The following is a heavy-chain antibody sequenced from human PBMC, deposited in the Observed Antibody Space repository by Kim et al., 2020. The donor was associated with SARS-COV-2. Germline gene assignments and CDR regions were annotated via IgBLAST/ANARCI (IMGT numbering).Heavy chain of an antibody. V-gene: IGHV3-48*03. CDR2: IGRSGNTI. CDR3: ARSDYYDSSSDY. CDR1: GFTFSAYE. J-gene: IGHJ4*02. Sequence: GGSLRLSCAASGFTFSAYEMIWVRQAPGKGLEWVSYIGRSGNTIYYADSVKGRFTISRDDAKTSLYLQMTSLRAEDTAVYYCARSDYYDSSSDYWGQGTLVTVSS. D-gene: IGHD3-22*01.